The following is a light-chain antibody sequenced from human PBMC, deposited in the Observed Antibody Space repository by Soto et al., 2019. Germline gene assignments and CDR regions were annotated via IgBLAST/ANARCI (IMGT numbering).Light chain of an antibody. J-gene: IGLJ1*01. CDR3: SAYTVSRTYV. Sequence: QSVLTQPASVSGSPGQSITISCTGTSSDVGAYNFVSWHQQHPGKAPKRMIYNVYDRPSGISYRFSGSKSGNTASLTISGLQGEDEADYYCSAYTVSRTYVFGTGTKVTVL. V-gene: IGLV2-14*03. CDR2: NVY. CDR1: SSDVGAYNF.